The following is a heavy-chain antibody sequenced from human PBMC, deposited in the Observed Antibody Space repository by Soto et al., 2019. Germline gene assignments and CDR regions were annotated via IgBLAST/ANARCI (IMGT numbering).Heavy chain of an antibody. V-gene: IGHV1-69*13. CDR1: GGTFSSYA. CDR3: ARNFWESSYGPLDDAFDI. Sequence: SVKVSCKASGGTFSSYAISWVRQAPGQGLEWMGGIIPIFGTANYAQKFQGRVTITADESTSTAYMELSSLRSEDTAVYYCARNFWESSYGPLDDAFDIWGQGTMVTVSS. J-gene: IGHJ3*02. D-gene: IGHD5-18*01. CDR2: IIPIFGTA.